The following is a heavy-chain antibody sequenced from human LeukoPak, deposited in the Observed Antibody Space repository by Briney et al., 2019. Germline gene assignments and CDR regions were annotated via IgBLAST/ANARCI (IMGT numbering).Heavy chain of an antibody. CDR2: IRYDGSNK. CDR1: GFTFSSYG. J-gene: IGHJ4*02. V-gene: IGHV3-30*02. CDR3: ARGEGYGDYYFDY. D-gene: IGHD4-17*01. Sequence: GGSLRLSCAASGFTFSSYGMHWVRQAPGKGLEGVAFIRYDGSNKYYADSVKGRFTISRDNSKNTLYLQMNSLRAEDTAVYYCARGEGYGDYYFDYWGQGTLVTVSS.